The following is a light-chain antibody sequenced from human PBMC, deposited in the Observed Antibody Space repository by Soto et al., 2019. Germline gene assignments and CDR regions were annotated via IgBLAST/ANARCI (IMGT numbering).Light chain of an antibody. CDR1: QSVSSY. V-gene: IGKV3-11*01. CDR2: DAS. Sequence: EIVLTQSPGTLYLSPGDRGTLSCRASQSVSSYLAWYQQKPGQAPRLLIYDASNRATGIPARFSGSGSGTDFTLTISSLEPEDFAVYYCQQRSNWPVFGGGTKVDIK. CDR3: QQRSNWPV. J-gene: IGKJ4*01.